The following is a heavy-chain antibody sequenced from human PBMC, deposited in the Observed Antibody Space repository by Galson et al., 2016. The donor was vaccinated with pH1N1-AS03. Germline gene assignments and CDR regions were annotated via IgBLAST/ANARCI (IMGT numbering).Heavy chain of an antibody. CDR2: IYYTGST. CDR3: ARALRIEAASLYYFEY. CDR1: GGSISTYD. V-gene: IGHV4-59*01. J-gene: IGHJ4*02. D-gene: IGHD6-13*01. Sequence: SETLSLTCTVSGGSISTYDWSWVRQPPGKGPEWIGNIYYTGSTNYNPSLRSRVCISVDTSKNQFSLNMTSVTAADTAVYYCARALRIEAASLYYFEYWGQGTLVAVSS.